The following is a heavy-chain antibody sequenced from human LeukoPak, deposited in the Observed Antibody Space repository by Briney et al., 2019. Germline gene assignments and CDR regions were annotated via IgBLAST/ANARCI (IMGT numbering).Heavy chain of an antibody. CDR1: GGSISSYY. D-gene: IGHD2-2*01. Sequence: PSETLSLTCTVSGGSISSYYWSWIRQPPGKGLEWIGYIYYSGSTNYNPSLKSRVTISVDTSKNQFSLKLSSVTAADTAVYYCARACSSTSCYYYYGMDVWGQGTTVTVSS. J-gene: IGHJ6*02. V-gene: IGHV4-59*01. CDR3: ARACSSTSCYYYYGMDV. CDR2: IYYSGST.